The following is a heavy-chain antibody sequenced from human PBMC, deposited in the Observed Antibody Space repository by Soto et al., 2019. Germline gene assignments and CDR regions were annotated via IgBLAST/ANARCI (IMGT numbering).Heavy chain of an antibody. Sequence: QVQLKESGPGLVKASQTLSLTCTVSGGSISSGDYLWSWIRQPPGKGLEWIGNIDFSGSTYYNPSLKSRITMSVDTSKNQFSLKLISVTAADTAVYYCARDGLDDHVWGNYRYELWGQGTLVTVSS. D-gene: IGHD3-16*02. CDR3: ARDGLDDHVWGNYRYEL. J-gene: IGHJ4*02. V-gene: IGHV4-30-4*01. CDR1: GGSISSGDYL. CDR2: IDFSGST.